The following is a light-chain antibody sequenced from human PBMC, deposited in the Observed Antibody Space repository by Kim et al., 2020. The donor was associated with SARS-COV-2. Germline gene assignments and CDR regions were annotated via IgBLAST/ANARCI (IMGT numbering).Light chain of an antibody. J-gene: IGKJ1*01. Sequence: SPGERATLSCRASPSVSGSYLAWYQQKPGQAPRLLIYDASSRATGIPDRFSGSGSGTDFTLTISRLEPEDFAVYYCQQYGNSPWTFGQGTKVDIK. V-gene: IGKV3-20*01. CDR2: DAS. CDR1: PSVSGSY. CDR3: QQYGNSPWT.